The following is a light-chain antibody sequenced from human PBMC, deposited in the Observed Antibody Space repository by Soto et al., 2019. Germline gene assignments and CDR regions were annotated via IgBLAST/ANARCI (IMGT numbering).Light chain of an antibody. CDR2: AAT. Sequence: DIQMTQSPSSVSASVGDRVTITCRASQGIGSWLAGYQQKPGTVPKLLIYAATSLQSGVPSRFSGSGVGTDFALTITSLQPEDFGTYYCQQCDSFPITFGQGTRLEIK. V-gene: IGKV1-12*01. J-gene: IGKJ5*01. CDR3: QQCDSFPIT. CDR1: QGIGSW.